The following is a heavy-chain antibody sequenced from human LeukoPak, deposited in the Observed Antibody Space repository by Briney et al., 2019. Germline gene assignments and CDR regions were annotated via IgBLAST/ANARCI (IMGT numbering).Heavy chain of an antibody. J-gene: IGHJ4*02. CDR2: IYSGGST. Sequence: GGSLRLSCAASGFTFSSYAMKWVRQAPGKGLEWVSVIYSGGSTYYADSVKGRFTISRDNSKNTLYLQMNSLRAEDTAVYYCARRDYYESSGLYWGQGTLVTVSS. V-gene: IGHV3-53*01. CDR1: GFTFSSYA. CDR3: ARRDYYESSGLY. D-gene: IGHD3-22*01.